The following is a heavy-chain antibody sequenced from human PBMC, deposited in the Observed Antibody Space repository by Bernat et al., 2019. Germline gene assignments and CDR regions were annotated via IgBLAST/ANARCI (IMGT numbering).Heavy chain of an antibody. Sequence: QVQLVESGGGVVQPGRSLRLSCAASGLTFSNYAMHWVRLAPGKGLEWVAVISYDGSSNYYADSVKGRFTISRDNSKNTLYLQMNSLRAEDTAVYYCASGVLPTSAIDYWGQGTLVTVSS. CDR2: ISYDGSSN. CDR1: GLTFSNYA. V-gene: IGHV3-30-3*01. CDR3: ASGVLPTSAIDY. J-gene: IGHJ4*02. D-gene: IGHD3-10*01.